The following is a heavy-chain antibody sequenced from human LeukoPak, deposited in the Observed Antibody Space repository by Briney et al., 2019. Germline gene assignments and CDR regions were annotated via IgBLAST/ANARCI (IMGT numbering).Heavy chain of an antibody. J-gene: IGHJ3*02. V-gene: IGHV4-59*11. CDR2: IYYSGST. D-gene: IGHD3-3*01. CDR3: ARIYDSPMIDAFDI. CDR1: GGSISSHY. Sequence: SETLSLTCTVSGGSISSHYWSWIRQPPGKGLEWIGYIYYSGSTNYNPSLKSRVTISVDTSKNQFSLKLSSMTAADTAVYYCARIYDSPMIDAFDIWGQGTMGTVSS.